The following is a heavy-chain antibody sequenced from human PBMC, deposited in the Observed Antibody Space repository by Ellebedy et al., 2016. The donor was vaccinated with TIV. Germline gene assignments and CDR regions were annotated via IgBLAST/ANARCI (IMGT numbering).Heavy chain of an antibody. CDR3: ARTVAVTFYYYYMDV. CDR1: GYTFTSYD. Sequence: ASVKVSCXASGYTFTSYDINWVRQATGQGLEWMGWMNPNSGNTGYAQKFQGRVTMTRNTSISTAYMELSSLRSEDTAVYYCARTVAVTFYYYYMDVWGKGTTVTVSS. J-gene: IGHJ6*03. CDR2: MNPNSGNT. D-gene: IGHD2-21*02. V-gene: IGHV1-8*01.